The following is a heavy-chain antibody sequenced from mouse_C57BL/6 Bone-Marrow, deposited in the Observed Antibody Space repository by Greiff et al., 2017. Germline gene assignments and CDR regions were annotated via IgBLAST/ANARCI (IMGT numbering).Heavy chain of an antibody. Sequence: QVQLQQSGAELVRPGASVTLSCKASGYTFTDYEMHWVKQTPVHGLEWIGAIDPETGGTAYNQKFKGKAILTADKSSSTAYMELRSLTSEDSAVXYCTRSPYDYGSIYYAMDYWGQGNSGTVSS. J-gene: IGHJ4*01. V-gene: IGHV1-15*01. CDR3: TRSPYDYGSIYYAMDY. D-gene: IGHD1-1*01. CDR1: GYTFTDYE. CDR2: IDPETGGT.